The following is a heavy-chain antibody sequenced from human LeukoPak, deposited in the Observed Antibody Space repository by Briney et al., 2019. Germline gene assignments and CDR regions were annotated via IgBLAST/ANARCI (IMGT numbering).Heavy chain of an antibody. CDR3: ARDRCTNGVCYTFAY. V-gene: IGHV3-48*01. CDR1: GFTFSSYW. D-gene: IGHD2-8*01. Sequence: GGSLRLSCAASGFTFSSYWMHWVRQAPGKGLEWVSYISSSSSTISYPDSVKGRFTISRDNAKNSLYLQMNNLRAEDTAVYYCARDRCTNGVCYTFAYWGQGTLVTVSS. J-gene: IGHJ4*02. CDR2: ISSSSSTI.